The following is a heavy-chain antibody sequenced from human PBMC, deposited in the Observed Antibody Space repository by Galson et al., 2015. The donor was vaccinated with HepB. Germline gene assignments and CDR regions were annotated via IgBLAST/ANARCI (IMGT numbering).Heavy chain of an antibody. CDR3: TGRVTRDY. CDR1: GFTFSNAW. D-gene: IGHD4-17*01. J-gene: IGHJ4*02. V-gene: IGHV3-15*05. Sequence: SLRLSCAASGFTFSNAWMSWVRQAPGEGLEWVGRIKSKIDGGTTDYAAPVKGRFTISRDDSKKTLYLQMNSLKTEDTAVYYCTGRVTRDYWGQGTLVTVSS. CDR2: IKSKIDGGTT.